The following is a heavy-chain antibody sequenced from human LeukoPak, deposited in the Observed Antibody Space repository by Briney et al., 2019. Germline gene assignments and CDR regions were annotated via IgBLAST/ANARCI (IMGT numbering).Heavy chain of an antibody. Sequence: PGRSLRLSCAASGFTFSSYGMHWVRQAPGKGLEWVAVISYDGSNKYYADSVKGRFTISRDNSKNTLYLQMNSLRAEDTAVYYGAKDPYCSSTSCSDYWGQGTLVTVSS. CDR3: AKDPYCSSTSCSDY. V-gene: IGHV3-30*18. J-gene: IGHJ4*02. CDR1: GFTFSSYG. CDR2: ISYDGSNK. D-gene: IGHD2-2*01.